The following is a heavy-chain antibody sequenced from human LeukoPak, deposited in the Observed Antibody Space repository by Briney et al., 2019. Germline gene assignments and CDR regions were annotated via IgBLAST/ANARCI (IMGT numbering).Heavy chain of an antibody. Sequence: GGSLRLSCAASGFTFDDYAMHLVRQAPGKGLEWVSLISGDGGSTYYADSVKGRFTISRDNSKKSLYLQMNSLSTEDTALYYCAKDMKEGSSWYGSYYYYGMDVWRQGTTVTVSS. CDR1: GFTFDDYA. J-gene: IGHJ6*02. CDR2: ISGDGGST. V-gene: IGHV3-43*02. D-gene: IGHD6-13*01. CDR3: AKDMKEGSSWYGSYYYYGMDV.